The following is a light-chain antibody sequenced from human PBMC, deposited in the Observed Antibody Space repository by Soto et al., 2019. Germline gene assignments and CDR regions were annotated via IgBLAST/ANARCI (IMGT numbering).Light chain of an antibody. Sequence: EIVLTQSPGTLSLSPGQRATLSCRTSQSVSSSYLAWYQHKRGQAPRLLVYGASTRATGIPARFSGSGSGTEFTLTFSSLQSEDVAVYYCQQYNNWPLTFGGGTKVEIK. J-gene: IGKJ4*01. CDR1: QSVSSSY. CDR2: GAS. V-gene: IGKV3-15*01. CDR3: QQYNNWPLT.